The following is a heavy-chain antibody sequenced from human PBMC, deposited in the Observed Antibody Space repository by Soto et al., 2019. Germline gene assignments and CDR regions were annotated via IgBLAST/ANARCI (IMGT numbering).Heavy chain of an antibody. V-gene: IGHV3-43*01. Sequence: PGGSRRLSCAASGFTFDDYAMHWVRQAPGKGLKWVSLISWDGGSTYYADSVKGRFTISRDNSKNSLYLQMNSLRTEDTALYYCAKDMGSLVRGFPSYYYYYYAMAVWTQGTTVT. J-gene: IGHJ6*02. D-gene: IGHD3-10*01. CDR2: ISWDGGST. CDR1: GFTFDDYA. CDR3: AKDMGSLVRGFPSYYYYYYAMAV.